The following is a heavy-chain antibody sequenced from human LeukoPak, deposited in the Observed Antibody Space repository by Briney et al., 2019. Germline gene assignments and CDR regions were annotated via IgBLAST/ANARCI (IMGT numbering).Heavy chain of an antibody. Sequence: GGSLRLSCAASGFTFSSFAMHWVRQAPGKGLEWVAVISHDASNKYYTDSVKGRFTISRDNSKNTLYLQMNSLRAEDTAVYYCAKSGINYDILTGYPFDIWGQGTMVTVSS. CDR3: AKSGINYDILTGYPFDI. J-gene: IGHJ3*02. V-gene: IGHV3-30*04. CDR2: ISHDASNK. CDR1: GFTFSSFA. D-gene: IGHD3-9*01.